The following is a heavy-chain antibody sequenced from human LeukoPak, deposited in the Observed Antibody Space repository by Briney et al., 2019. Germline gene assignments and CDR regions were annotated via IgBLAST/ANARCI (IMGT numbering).Heavy chain of an antibody. V-gene: IGHV4-59*01. CDR2: ISYSGST. Sequence: PSETLSLTCTVSGGSISSYYWSWIRQPPGKGLEWIGYISYSGSTNFNPSLKSRVNISVDTSKNQFSLKLSSVTAADTAVYYCAREGTAGTNLNWFDPWGQRTLVSVSS. J-gene: IGHJ5*02. CDR1: GGSISSYY. CDR3: AREGTAGTNLNWFDP. D-gene: IGHD1-1*01.